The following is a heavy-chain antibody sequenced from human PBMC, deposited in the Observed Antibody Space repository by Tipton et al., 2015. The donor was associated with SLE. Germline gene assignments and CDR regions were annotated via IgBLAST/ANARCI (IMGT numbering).Heavy chain of an antibody. D-gene: IGHD6-19*01. J-gene: IGHJ4*02. Sequence: TLSLTCAVYGGSFSGYYWSWIRQPPGKGLEWIGEINHSGSTNYNPSLKSRVTMSVDTSKNQFSLKLSSVTAADTAVYYCARVTAVAGSFDYWGQGTLVTVSS. CDR2: INHSGST. V-gene: IGHV4-34*01. CDR3: ARVTAVAGSFDY. CDR1: GGSFSGYY.